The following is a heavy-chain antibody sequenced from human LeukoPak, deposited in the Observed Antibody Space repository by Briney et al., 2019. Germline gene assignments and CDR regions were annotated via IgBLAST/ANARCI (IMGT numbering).Heavy chain of an antibody. CDR3: ARNRYYYDSNSGWLDP. Sequence: GGSLRLSCAASGFTFSSYWMSWVRQAPGKGLEWVANIKQDGSEKYYVDSVKGRFTVSRDNAKNSLYLQMNSLRAEDTAVYYCARNRYYYDSNSGWLDPWGQGTLVTVSS. J-gene: IGHJ5*02. CDR2: IKQDGSEK. D-gene: IGHD3-22*01. CDR1: GFTFSSYW. V-gene: IGHV3-7*01.